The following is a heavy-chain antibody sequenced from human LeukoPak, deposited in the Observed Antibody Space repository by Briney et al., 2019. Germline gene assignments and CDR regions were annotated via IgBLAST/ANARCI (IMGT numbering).Heavy chain of an antibody. J-gene: IGHJ3*02. V-gene: IGHV4-4*07. Sequence: PSETLSLTCTVSDGSITNYDWSWIRQPAGKGLEWIGRIYTSGSTNYSPSLKSRVTISVDTSKNQFSLKLSSVTAADTAVYYCARDRGGYYDSSPGSAFDIWGQGTMVTVSS. D-gene: IGHD3-22*01. CDR1: DGSITNYD. CDR3: ARDRGGYYDSSPGSAFDI. CDR2: IYTSGST.